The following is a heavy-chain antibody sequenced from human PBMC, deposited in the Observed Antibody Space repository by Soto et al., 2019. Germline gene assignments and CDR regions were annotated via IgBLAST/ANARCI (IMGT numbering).Heavy chain of an antibody. CDR3: LSSADPPRGGYYSDS. J-gene: IGHJ4*02. D-gene: IGHD3-10*01. CDR1: GFSLSTSGVG. Sequence: QITLKESGPALVKPTQTLTLTCTFSGFSLSTSGVGVGWFRQPPVKALEWLALIYLDDDKRYSPALKSRLAITPDTSKDQVVLTMTNVAPVDTATYYCLSSADPPRGGYYSDSWGPGTLVTVSS. CDR2: IYLDDDK. V-gene: IGHV2-5*02.